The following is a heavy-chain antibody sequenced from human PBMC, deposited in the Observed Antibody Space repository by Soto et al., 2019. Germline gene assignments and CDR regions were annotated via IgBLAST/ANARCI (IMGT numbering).Heavy chain of an antibody. J-gene: IGHJ4*02. Sequence: PVGSLRLSCAASGFTFSNSWINWVRQAPGKGLDGVAVISYDRSNEYYADSVKGRFTIARDNYKNTLYLQVTSLRAEVTAGHSCASEDYGTIFFDYWGPGTLVTGSS. V-gene: IGHV3-30-3*01. CDR1: GFTFSNSW. CDR2: ISYDRSNE. D-gene: IGHD3-10*01. CDR3: ASEDYGTIFFDY.